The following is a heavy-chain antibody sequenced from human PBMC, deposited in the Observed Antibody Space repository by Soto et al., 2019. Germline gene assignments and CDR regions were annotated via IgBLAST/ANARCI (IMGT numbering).Heavy chain of an antibody. J-gene: IGHJ4*02. D-gene: IGHD2-21*01. Sequence: QVQLVESGGGVVQPGGSLRLTCAASGFTFSNYGMHWVRQAPGKGLEWVAVIWYDGNNKYYAGSVKGRFTISRDNSNNTLYVQMTSLRAEDTAVYYCARGLHSLFDYWGQGTLVTVSS. CDR2: IWYDGNNK. V-gene: IGHV3-33*01. CDR1: GFTFSNYG. CDR3: ARGLHSLFDY.